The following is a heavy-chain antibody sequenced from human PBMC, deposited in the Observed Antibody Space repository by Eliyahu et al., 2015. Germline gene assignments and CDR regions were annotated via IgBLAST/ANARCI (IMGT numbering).Heavy chain of an antibody. CDR2: IGTAGDT. D-gene: IGHD3-16*01. J-gene: IGHJ5*02. CDR1: SYD. CDR3: ARDLGEGWFDP. V-gene: IGHV3-13*01. Sequence: SYDMHWVRQATGKGLEWVSAIGTAGDTYYPGSVKGRFTISRENAKNSLYLQMNSLRAGDTAVYYCARDLGEGWFDPWGQGTLVTVSS.